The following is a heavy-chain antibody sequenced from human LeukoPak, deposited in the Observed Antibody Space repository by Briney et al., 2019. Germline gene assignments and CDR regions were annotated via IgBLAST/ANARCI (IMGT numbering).Heavy chain of an antibody. D-gene: IGHD1-26*01. J-gene: IGHJ5*02. CDR3: ARDSHSGSYESWFDP. CDR1: GFTFSSYA. V-gene: IGHV3-30-3*01. Sequence: GGSLRLSCAASGFTFSSYAMHWVRQAPGKGLEWVAVISYDGSNKYYADSVKGRFTISRDNSKNTLYLQMNSLRAEDTAVYYCARDSHSGSYESWFDPWGQGTLVTVSS. CDR2: ISYDGSNK.